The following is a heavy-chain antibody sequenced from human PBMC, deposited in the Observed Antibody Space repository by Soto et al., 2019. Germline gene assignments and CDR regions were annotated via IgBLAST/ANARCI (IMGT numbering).Heavy chain of an antibody. Sequence: QIILMESGPTLVTPTQTLTLTCTFSGFSLSTSGVGVGWIRQPPGKALEWLALIYWDDDKRYSPSLKSNLTITKDPAKNQVALTITNMVTVYIATNYCAPIGWLLETYFDYWGQGILVTVSS. D-gene: IGHD3-22*01. CDR2: IYWDDDK. J-gene: IGHJ4*02. CDR3: APIGWLLETYFDY. CDR1: GFSLSTSGVG. V-gene: IGHV2-5*02.